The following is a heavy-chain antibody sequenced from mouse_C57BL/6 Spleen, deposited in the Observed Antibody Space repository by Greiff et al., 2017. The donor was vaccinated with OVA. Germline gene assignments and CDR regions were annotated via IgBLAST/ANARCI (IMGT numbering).Heavy chain of an antibody. Sequence: VQLKESGAELVKPGASVKLSCTASGFNIKDYYMHWVKQRTEQGLEWIGRIDPEDGENKYAPKFQGKATITADTSSNTAYLQLSSLTSEDTAVYYCAPTTVVAPYFDCWGQGTTLTVAS. J-gene: IGHJ2*01. V-gene: IGHV14-2*01. CDR2: IDPEDGEN. CDR3: APTTVVAPYFDC. CDR1: GFNIKDYY. D-gene: IGHD1-1*01.